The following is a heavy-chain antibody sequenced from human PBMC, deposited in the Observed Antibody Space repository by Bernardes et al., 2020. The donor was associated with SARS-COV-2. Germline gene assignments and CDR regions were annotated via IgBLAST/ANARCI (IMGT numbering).Heavy chain of an antibody. CDR3: ARGGEHSTPTGYGMDV. CDR2: LGSAGDA. V-gene: IGHV3-13*01. J-gene: IGHJ6*02. Sequence: GGSLRLSCAASGFTFSIFEMHWVRHVPGNGLEWVAGLGSAGDAYYPGSVWGPFTVSRENAQNSFYLQMNSLRAGDTAVYYCARGGEHSTPTGYGMDVWGQGTTVTVYS. D-gene: IGHD6-6*01. CDR1: GFTFSIFE.